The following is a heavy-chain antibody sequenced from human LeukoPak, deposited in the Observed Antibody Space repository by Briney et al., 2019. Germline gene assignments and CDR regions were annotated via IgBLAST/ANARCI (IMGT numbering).Heavy chain of an antibody. J-gene: IGHJ4*02. CDR1: GFTFSDYY. V-gene: IGHV3-11*04. Sequence: GGSLRLSCSASGFTFSDYYMSWIRQAPGKGLEWVSYISSSGSTIYYADSVKGRFTISRDNAKNSLYLQMNSLRAEDTAVYYCARSGWWDCSSTSCYFDYWGQGTLVTVSS. D-gene: IGHD2-2*01. CDR2: ISSSGSTI. CDR3: ARSGWWDCSSTSCYFDY.